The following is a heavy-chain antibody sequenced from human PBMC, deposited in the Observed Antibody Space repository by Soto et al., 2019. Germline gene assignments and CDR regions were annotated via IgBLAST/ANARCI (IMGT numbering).Heavy chain of an antibody. CDR1: GNTVPNYA. V-gene: IGHV1-3*01. J-gene: IGHJ5*02. CDR3: ARDQSWHDLLWWFDP. CDR2: INGGNGNT. Sequence: GASVKVSCKASGNTVPNYAIHWVRQAPGQRLEWMGWINGGNGNTYYSEHFQGRVTMTRDTSAGTVYMQLNSLTPEDTAVYYCARDQSWHDLLWWFDPWGQGTLVTVSS. D-gene: IGHD1-1*01.